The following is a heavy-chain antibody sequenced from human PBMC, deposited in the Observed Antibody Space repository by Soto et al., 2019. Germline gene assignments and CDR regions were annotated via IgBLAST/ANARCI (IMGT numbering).Heavy chain of an antibody. V-gene: IGHV5-51*01. CDR3: TSDVLEFSCNFGGQY. D-gene: IGHD3-10*01. CDR1: RNTFTTSW. J-gene: IGHJ4*02. Sequence: GESLKISCNASRNTFTTSWIGWVRQMPGKGLEWMGNIYPHDSDTRYVPSFQDQVTISADNSISTDYLEWSSLKASDSAMYYCTSDVLEFSCNFGGQYWGQGTLVTVSS. CDR2: IYPHDSDT.